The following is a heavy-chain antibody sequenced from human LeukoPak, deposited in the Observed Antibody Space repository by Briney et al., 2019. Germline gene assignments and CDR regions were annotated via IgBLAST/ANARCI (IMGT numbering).Heavy chain of an antibody. CDR1: GYTFTAYY. CDR2: INPDSGGT. V-gene: IGHV1-2*02. CDR3: ARSSGTYPDFDS. Sequence: ASVKVSCKASGYTFTAYYMHWVRQAPGQGLEWMGWINPDSGGTNYAQKFQGRVTMTRDTSINTAYMELSRLSSDDTAVYYCARSSGTYPDFDSWGQGTLVIVSS. J-gene: IGHJ4*02. D-gene: IGHD1-1*01.